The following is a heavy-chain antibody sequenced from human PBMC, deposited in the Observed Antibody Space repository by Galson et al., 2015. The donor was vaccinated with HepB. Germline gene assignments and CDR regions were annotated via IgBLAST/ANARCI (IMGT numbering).Heavy chain of an antibody. J-gene: IGHJ3*02. Sequence: SLRLSCAAPGFTFNTYAMYWVRQAPGKGLEWVATISYDGTNRYYADSVKGRFTISRDNSRNTLFLQMNSLRPEDTAVYYCAKGLLQYDFWARHDAFDIWGQGKMVTVSS. D-gene: IGHD3-3*01. CDR1: GFTFNTYA. CDR2: ISYDGTNR. V-gene: IGHV3-30*18. CDR3: AKGLLQYDFWARHDAFDI.